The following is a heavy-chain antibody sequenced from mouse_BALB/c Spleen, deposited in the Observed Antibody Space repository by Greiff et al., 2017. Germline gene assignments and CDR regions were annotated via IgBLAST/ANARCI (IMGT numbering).Heavy chain of an antibody. Sequence: EVQLQQSGPELVKPGASVKISCKASGYSFTDYIMLWVKQSHGKSLEWIGNINPYYGSTSYNLKFKGKATLTVDKSSSTAYMQLNSLTSEDSAVYYCARGRYEGYAMDYWGQGTSVTVSS. CDR1: GYSFTDYI. CDR3: ARGRYEGYAMDY. J-gene: IGHJ4*01. V-gene: IGHV1-39*01. D-gene: IGHD2-14*01. CDR2: INPYYGST.